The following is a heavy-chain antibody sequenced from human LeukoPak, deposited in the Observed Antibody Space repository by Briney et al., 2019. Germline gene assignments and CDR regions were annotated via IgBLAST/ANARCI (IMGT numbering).Heavy chain of an antibody. V-gene: IGHV1-18*01. Sequence: GASVKVSCKASGYTFTSYGISWVRQAPGQGLEWMGWISAYNGNTKYGQKLQGRVTMTTDTSTNTAYMELSSLRSEDTAVYYCARGIPAAIHYFYYYMDVWGKGTTVTVSS. CDR3: ARGIPAAIHYFYYYMDV. J-gene: IGHJ6*03. CDR1: GYTFTSYG. D-gene: IGHD2-2*01. CDR2: ISAYNGNT.